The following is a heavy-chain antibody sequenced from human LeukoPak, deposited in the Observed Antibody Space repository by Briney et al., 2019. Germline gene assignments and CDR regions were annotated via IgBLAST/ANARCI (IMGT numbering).Heavy chain of an antibody. CDR3: AKWGDYDVLTGYYDSDY. Sequence: PGGSLRLSCAASGFSFSNYAMGWVRQVPGKGLEWVSAISGRDDSTYYADSVKGRFTISRDTSKNTLYLQMNSLRAEDTAVYYCAKWGDYDVLTGYYDSDYWGQGTLVTVSS. J-gene: IGHJ4*02. V-gene: IGHV3-23*01. CDR1: GFSFSNYA. D-gene: IGHD3-9*01. CDR2: ISGRDDST.